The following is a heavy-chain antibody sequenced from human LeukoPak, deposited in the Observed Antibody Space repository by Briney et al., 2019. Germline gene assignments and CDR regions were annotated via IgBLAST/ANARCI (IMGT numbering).Heavy chain of an antibody. V-gene: IGHV3-30*04. CDR2: ISYDGSNK. CDR1: GFTFSSYA. J-gene: IGHJ4*02. CDR3: ARATPSPDY. D-gene: IGHD4-23*01. Sequence: GGSLRLSCAASGFTFSSYAMHWVRQAPGKGLEWVAVISYDGSNKYYADSVKGRFTISRVNSKNTLYLQMNSLRAEDTAVYYCARATPSPDYWGQGTLVTVSS.